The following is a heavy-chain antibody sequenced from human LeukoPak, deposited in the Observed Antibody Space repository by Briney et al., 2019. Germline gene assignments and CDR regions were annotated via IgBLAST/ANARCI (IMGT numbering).Heavy chain of an antibody. J-gene: IGHJ1*01. CDR2: IYTSGST. Sequence: PSETLSLTCTVSGGSISSYYWSWIRQPAGKGLEWIGRIYTSGSTNYNPSLKSRVTMSVDTSKNQFSLKLSSVTAADTAVYYCARGLGYCSSTSCYSGYFQHWGQGTLVTVSS. V-gene: IGHV4-4*07. D-gene: IGHD2-2*01. CDR3: ARGLGYCSSTSCYSGYFQH. CDR1: GGSISSYY.